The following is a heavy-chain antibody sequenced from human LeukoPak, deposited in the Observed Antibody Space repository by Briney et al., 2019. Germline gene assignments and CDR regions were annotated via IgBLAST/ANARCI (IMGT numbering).Heavy chain of an antibody. V-gene: IGHV3-13*01. D-gene: IGHD2-2*02. CDR2: IGTAGDT. J-gene: IGHJ3*02. CDR3: ARGSEGLAAIRKDAFDI. CDR1: GFTFSSYD. Sequence: GGSLRLSCAASGFTFSSYDMHWVRQATGKGLEWVSAIGTAGDTYYPGTVKGRFTISRENAKNSLYLQMNSLRAGDTAVYYCARGSEGLAAIRKDAFDIWGQGTMVTVSS.